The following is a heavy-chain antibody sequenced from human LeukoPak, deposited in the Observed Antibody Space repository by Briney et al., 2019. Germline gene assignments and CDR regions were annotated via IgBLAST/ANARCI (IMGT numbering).Heavy chain of an antibody. V-gene: IGHV1-46*01. Sequence: ASVTVSCKASGYTFTNSYIHWVRQAPGQVLEWMGLINPDGGNTNYAQNFQGRVTLTRDTSTSTVYMELSRLRSEDTAIYYCARIRDGYNDAYDLWGQGTVVTVPS. D-gene: IGHD5-24*01. J-gene: IGHJ3*01. CDR1: GYTFTNSY. CDR2: INPDGGNT. CDR3: ARIRDGYNDAYDL.